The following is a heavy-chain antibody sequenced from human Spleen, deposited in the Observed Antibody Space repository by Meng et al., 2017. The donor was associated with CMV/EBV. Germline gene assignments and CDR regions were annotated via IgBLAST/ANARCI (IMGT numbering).Heavy chain of an antibody. J-gene: IGHJ4*02. Sequence: GGSLRLSCAVSGITLDHCAIHWVRQAPGKGLEWVSGISTRSGNIGYADSVKGRFTISRDTARNSLHLQMNSLRPEDTAFYYCAKDPYGSGLSAPEYWGLGTLVTVSS. CDR1: GITLDHCA. V-gene: IGHV3-9*01. CDR2: ISTRSGNI. CDR3: AKDPYGSGLSAPEY. D-gene: IGHD3-10*01.